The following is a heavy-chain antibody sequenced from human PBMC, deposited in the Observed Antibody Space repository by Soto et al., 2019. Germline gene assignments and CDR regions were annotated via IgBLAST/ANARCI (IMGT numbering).Heavy chain of an antibody. Sequence: QVQLVQSGAEVKKPGSSVKVSCKASGGTFSSYAISGVRQAPGQGLEGMGVIIPICGTANYAQKFQGRVTITADESTSTAYMELSRLRSEDPAVYYCARHVPAAGYYYGMDVWGQGTTVTVSS. V-gene: IGHV1-69*12. CDR2: IIPICGTA. J-gene: IGHJ6*02. D-gene: IGHD2-2*01. CDR1: GGTFSSYA. CDR3: ARHVPAAGYYYGMDV.